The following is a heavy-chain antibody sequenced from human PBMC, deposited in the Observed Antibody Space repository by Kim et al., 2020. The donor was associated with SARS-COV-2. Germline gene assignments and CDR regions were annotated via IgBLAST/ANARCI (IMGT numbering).Heavy chain of an antibody. Sequence: GGSLRLSCAASGFTFSSYSMNWVRQAPGKGLEWVSSISSSSSYIYYADSVKGRFTISRDNAKNSLYLQMNSLRAEDTAVYYCARDQDTSSSGWYGGYYDYYYGMDVWGQGTTVTVSS. D-gene: IGHD6-19*01. CDR2: ISSSSSYI. CDR1: GFTFSSYS. CDR3: ARDQDTSSSGWYGGYYDYYYGMDV. J-gene: IGHJ6*02. V-gene: IGHV3-21*01.